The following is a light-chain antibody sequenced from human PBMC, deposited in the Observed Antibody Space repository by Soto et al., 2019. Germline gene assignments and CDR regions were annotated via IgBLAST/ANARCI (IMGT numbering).Light chain of an antibody. CDR2: GAS. CDR3: QQYCCSPRT. J-gene: IGKJ1*01. V-gene: IGKV3-20*01. Sequence: EIVLTQSPGTLSLSPGERATLSCRASQSVTSNDLAWYRQKPGQAPRLLIYGASRRATGIPDRFSGSGSGTDFTLTISRLDPEDFAVYYGQQYCCSPRTFGQGTKVEIK. CDR1: QSVTSND.